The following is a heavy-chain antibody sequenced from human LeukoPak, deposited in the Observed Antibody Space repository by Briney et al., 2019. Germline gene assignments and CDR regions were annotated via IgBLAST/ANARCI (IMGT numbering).Heavy chain of an antibody. CDR3: ASGSSARGGADY. CDR2: MNQDGSEK. J-gene: IGHJ4*02. Sequence: GGSLRLSCAASGFTFSSYAMSWVRQAPGKGLEWVANMNQDGSEKYYVDSVKGRFTISRDNARKSLYLQMNSLRAEDTAVYYCASGSSARGGADYWGQGTLVTVSS. CDR1: GFTFSSYA. V-gene: IGHV3-7*01. D-gene: IGHD6-19*01.